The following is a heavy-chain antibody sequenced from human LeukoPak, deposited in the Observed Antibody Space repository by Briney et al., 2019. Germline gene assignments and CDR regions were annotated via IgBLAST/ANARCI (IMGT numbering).Heavy chain of an antibody. CDR1: GYTFTSYG. D-gene: IGHD3-10*01. CDR3: ARVTSGNWFDP. V-gene: IGHV1-18*01. J-gene: IGHJ5*02. CDR2: VSAYNGNT. Sequence: ASVRVSCKASGYTFTSYGISWVRQAPGQGLEWMGWVSAYNGNTNYAQKLQGRVTMTTDTSTSTAYMELRSLRSDDTAVYYCARVTSGNWFDPWGQGTLVTVSS.